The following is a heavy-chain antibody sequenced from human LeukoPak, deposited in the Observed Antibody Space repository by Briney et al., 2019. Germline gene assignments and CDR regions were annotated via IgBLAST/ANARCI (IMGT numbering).Heavy chain of an antibody. D-gene: IGHD3-22*01. Sequence: SETLSLTCSLSGDSISRSDSYWDWIRQAPGKGLEWIGTIYYSGRTYYSPTLKSRVTMSVDRSNNQFSLNLRSVTAADTAAYYCARRRYYDGSGYLEWGQGTLLSVSS. CDR3: ARRRYYDGSGYLE. J-gene: IGHJ1*01. V-gene: IGHV4-39*01. CDR1: GDSISRSDSY. CDR2: IYYSGRT.